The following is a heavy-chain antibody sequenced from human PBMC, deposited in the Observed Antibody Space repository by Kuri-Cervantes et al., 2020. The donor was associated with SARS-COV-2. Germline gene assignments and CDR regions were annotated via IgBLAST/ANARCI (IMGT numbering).Heavy chain of an antibody. D-gene: IGHD6-13*01. CDR3: AATGYSNTWSRDVDY. Sequence: ASVKVSCKASGYTLTSYSITWVRQAPGQWLEWWGWISPYNGKTYYAQNLQDRVTMTTDTSTSTAYMDLRNLRSDDTALYYCAATGYSNTWSRDVDYWGQGTLVTVSS. J-gene: IGHJ4*02. V-gene: IGHV1-18*01. CDR2: ISPYNGKT. CDR1: GYTLTSYS.